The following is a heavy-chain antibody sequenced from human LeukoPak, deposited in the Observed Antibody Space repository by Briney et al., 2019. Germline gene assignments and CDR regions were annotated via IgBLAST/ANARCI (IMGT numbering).Heavy chain of an antibody. D-gene: IGHD3-22*01. Sequence: SETLSLTCAVYGGPFTTYYWSWIRQPPGKGLEWIGDTYHTGSTTYNPSLKTRVTISVDTSKNQFSLRLSSVTAADTAVYYCASGGSGYYFNYWGQGTLVTVSS. CDR2: TYHTGST. J-gene: IGHJ4*02. CDR3: ASGGSGYYFNY. V-gene: IGHV4-34*01. CDR1: GGPFTTYY.